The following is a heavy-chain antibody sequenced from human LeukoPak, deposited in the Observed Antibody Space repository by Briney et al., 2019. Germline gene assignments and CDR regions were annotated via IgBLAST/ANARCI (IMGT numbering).Heavy chain of an antibody. V-gene: IGHV4-34*01. J-gene: IGHJ5*02. CDR2: INHSGST. D-gene: IGHD2-15*01. CDR3: ARHLVFRDCSGGSCYRFDP. CDR1: GGSFSGYY. Sequence: KPSETLSLTCAVYGGSFSGYYWSWIRQPPGKGLEWIGEINHSGSTNYNPSLKSRVTISVDTSKNQFSLKLSSVTAADTAVYYCARHLVFRDCSGGSCYRFDPWGQGTLVTVSS.